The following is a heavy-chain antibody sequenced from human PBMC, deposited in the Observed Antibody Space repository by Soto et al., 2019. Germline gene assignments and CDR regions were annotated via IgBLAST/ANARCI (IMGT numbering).Heavy chain of an antibody. CDR2: IYPGDSDT. CDR3: ARRGRLGGSYYRAYYYGMDV. D-gene: IGHD1-26*01. CDR1: GYSFTSYW. J-gene: IGHJ6*02. V-gene: IGHV5-51*01. Sequence: SLKISCKGSGYSFTSYWLGWVRQMPGKGLEWMGIIYPGDSDTRYSPSFQGQVTISADKSISTAYLQWSSLKASDTAMYYCARRGRLGGSYYRAYYYGMDVWGQGTTVTVSS.